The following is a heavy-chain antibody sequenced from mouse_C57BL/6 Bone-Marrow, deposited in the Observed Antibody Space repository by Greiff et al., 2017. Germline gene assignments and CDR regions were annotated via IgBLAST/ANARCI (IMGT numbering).Heavy chain of an antibody. V-gene: IGHV1-15*01. CDR1: GYTFTDYE. CDR3: TRGAYYFDY. Sequence: VNVVESGAELVRPGASVTLSCKASGYTFTDYEMHWVKQTPVHGLEWIGAIDPETGGTAYNQKFKGKAILTADKSSSTAYMELRSLTSEDSAVYYCTRGAYYFDYWGQGTALTVSS. CDR2: IDPETGGT. J-gene: IGHJ2*01.